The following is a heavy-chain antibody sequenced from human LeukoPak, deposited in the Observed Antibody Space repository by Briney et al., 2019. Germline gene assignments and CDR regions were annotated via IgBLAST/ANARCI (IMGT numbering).Heavy chain of an antibody. J-gene: IGHJ6*02. CDR1: GFTFSSYS. Sequence: GGSLRLSCAASGFTFSSYSMNWVRQAPGKGLEWVSSISRSSSYIYYADSVKGRFTTSRDNAKNSLYLQMNSLRAEDTAVYYCARDLGYSYGMDVWGQGTTVTVSS. CDR3: ARDLGYSYGMDV. V-gene: IGHV3-21*01. CDR2: ISRSSSYI.